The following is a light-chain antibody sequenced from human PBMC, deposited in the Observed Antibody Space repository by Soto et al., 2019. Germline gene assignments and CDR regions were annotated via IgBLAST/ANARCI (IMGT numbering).Light chain of an antibody. J-gene: IGLJ2*01. CDR3: QTWGSGSVL. V-gene: IGLV4-69*01. Sequence: QLVLTQSPSASASLGASVKLTCTLSSGHSSYAIALHQQQPEKGPRFLMKLNSDGSHSKGDGIPDRFSGSSSGAERYLTISSLQSEDEADYYCQTWGSGSVLFGGGTKLTVL. CDR1: SGHSSYA. CDR2: LNSDGSH.